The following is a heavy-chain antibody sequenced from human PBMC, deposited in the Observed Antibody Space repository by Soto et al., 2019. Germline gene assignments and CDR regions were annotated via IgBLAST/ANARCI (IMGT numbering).Heavy chain of an antibody. CDR2: ISSSSSYI. J-gene: IGHJ4*02. D-gene: IGHD3-22*01. V-gene: IGHV3-21*01. CDR1: GFTFSSYS. CDR3: AIAEYYDRSGYDYSLDY. Sequence: RSLRLSCAASGFTFSSYSMNWVRQAPGKGLEWVSSISSSSSYIYYADSVKGRFTISRDNAKNSLYLQMNSLRAEDTAVYYCAIAEYYDRSGYDYSLDYWGQGTLVTVSS.